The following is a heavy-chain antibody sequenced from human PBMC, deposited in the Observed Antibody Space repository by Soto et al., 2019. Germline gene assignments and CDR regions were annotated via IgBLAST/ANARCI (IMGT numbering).Heavy chain of an antibody. D-gene: IGHD2-2*01. V-gene: IGHV1-24*01. CDR3: AREGTSWLDP. CDR2: FDPEDGET. CDR1: GYTLTELS. Sequence: GASVKVSCKVSGYTLTELSMHWVRQAPGKGLEWMGGFDPEDGETIYAQKLQGRVTMTTDTSTSTAYMELRSLRSDDTAVYYCAREGTSWLDPWGQGTLVTVSS. J-gene: IGHJ5*02.